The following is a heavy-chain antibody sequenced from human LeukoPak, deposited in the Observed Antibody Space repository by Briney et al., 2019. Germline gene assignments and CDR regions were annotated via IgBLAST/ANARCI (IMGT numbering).Heavy chain of an antibody. J-gene: IGHJ4*02. Sequence: GRTLRLFCAASVFTYRNAWMSWVPEAPGKGLEWVSRIKSKTDGGTTDYAAPVKGIFTISRDDSKNTLYLQMNSLKTEDTAVYYCTTDPLVGARDYWGQGTLVTVSS. CDR3: TTDPLVGARDY. CDR1: VFTYRNAW. CDR2: IKSKTDGGTT. V-gene: IGHV3-15*01. D-gene: IGHD1-26*01.